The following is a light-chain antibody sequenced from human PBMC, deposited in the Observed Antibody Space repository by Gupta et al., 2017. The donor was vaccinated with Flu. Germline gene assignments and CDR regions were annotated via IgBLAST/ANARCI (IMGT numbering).Light chain of an antibody. CDR3: QSYDNSLRGSKV. CDR1: TSNIGAGSD. CDR2: RNN. V-gene: IGLV1-40*01. J-gene: IGLJ3*02. Sequence: FVLPQPPSVSGAPGQRVTLSCTGITSNIGAGSDVHWYQQVPGRAPKRLILRNNNRPAGVADRFSGSKSGTSASLAIAGLQAEDEADYYCQSYDNSLRGSKVFGGGTKRTVL.